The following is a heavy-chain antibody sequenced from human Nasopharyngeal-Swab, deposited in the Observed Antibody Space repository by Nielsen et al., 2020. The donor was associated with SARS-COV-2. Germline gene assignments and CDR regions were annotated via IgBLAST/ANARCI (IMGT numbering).Heavy chain of an antibody. V-gene: IGHV1-69*06. J-gene: IGHJ2*01. CDR3: VTMTMVTTVGWYFDL. CDR2: IIPIFGTP. D-gene: IGHD4/OR15-4a*01. Sequence: SSVNVSCKASGGTFNSYAVSWVRQAPGQGLEWIGGIIPIFGTPNHAQQFRGRVTITADTSTSTAFMELSSLKSEYTAVYYCVTMTMVTTVGWYFDLWGRGTLVTVSS. CDR1: GGTFNSYA.